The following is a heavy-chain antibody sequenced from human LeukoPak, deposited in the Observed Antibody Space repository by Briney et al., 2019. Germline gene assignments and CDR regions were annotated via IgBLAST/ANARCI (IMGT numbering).Heavy chain of an antibody. CDR1: GFTFSSYE. J-gene: IGHJ4*02. D-gene: IGHD4-17*01. CDR2: IYYSGST. V-gene: IGHV4-59*05. CDR3: ARARRDYGRSFDY. Sequence: GSLRLSCAASGFTFSSYEMNWVRQAPGKGLEWIGSIYYSGSTYYNPSLKSRVTISVDTSKNQFSLKLSSVTAADTAVYYCARARRDYGRSFDYWGQGTLVTVSS.